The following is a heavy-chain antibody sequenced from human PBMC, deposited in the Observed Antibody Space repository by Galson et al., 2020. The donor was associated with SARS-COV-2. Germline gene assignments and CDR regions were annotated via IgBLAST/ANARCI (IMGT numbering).Heavy chain of an antibody. J-gene: IGHJ4*02. CDR1: GFTFSLSA. CDR3: AKDEGGGTYSSY. V-gene: IGHV3-23*01. D-gene: IGHD1-26*01. CDR2: IGGSAVTT. Sequence: GESLKISCAASGFTFSLSAMTWVRQAPGKGLEWVSTIGGSAVTTHYADSVKGRFTISRDDSKSMLYLQMNSLRAEDTALYYCAKDEGGGTYSSYWGQGTLVTVSS.